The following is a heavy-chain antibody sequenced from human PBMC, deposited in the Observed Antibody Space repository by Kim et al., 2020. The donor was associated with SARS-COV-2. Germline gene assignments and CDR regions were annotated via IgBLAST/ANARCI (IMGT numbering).Heavy chain of an antibody. V-gene: IGHV4-39*01. CDR3: ASSGSYYPNRFDP. Sequence: SETLSLTCTVSGGSISSSSYYWGWIRQPPGKGLEWIGSIYYSGSTYYNPSLKSRVTISVDTSKNQFSLKLSSVTAADTAVYYCASSGSYYPNRFDPWGQGTLVTVSA. CDR2: IYYSGST. CDR1: GGSISSSSYY. D-gene: IGHD3-10*01. J-gene: IGHJ5*02.